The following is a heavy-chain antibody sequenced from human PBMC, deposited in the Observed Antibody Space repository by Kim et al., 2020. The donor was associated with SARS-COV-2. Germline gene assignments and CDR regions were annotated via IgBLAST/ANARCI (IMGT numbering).Heavy chain of an antibody. CDR3: ARDKLWFGELFIAQAFDI. Sequence: ASVKVSCEASGYTFTSYAMNWVRQAPGQGLEWMGWINTNTGNPTYAQGFTGRFVFSLDTSVSTAYLQISSLKAEDTAVYYCARDKLWFGELFIAQAFDIWGQGTMVTVSS. V-gene: IGHV7-4-1*02. CDR2: INTNTGNP. J-gene: IGHJ3*02. D-gene: IGHD3-10*01. CDR1: GYTFTSYA.